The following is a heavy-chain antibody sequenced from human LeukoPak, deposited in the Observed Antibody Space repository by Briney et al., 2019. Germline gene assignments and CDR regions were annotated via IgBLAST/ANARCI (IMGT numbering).Heavy chain of an antibody. CDR1: GFTFSSYA. D-gene: IGHD2-21*01. V-gene: IGHV3-64*02. CDR3: ARYSAGGVY. Sequence: PGGSMRLSCAASGFTFSSYAMHWVRQAPGKGLEYVSGISRNGGSTYYADSVKGRFTISRDNSKNTLYLQMGGLKAEDMAVYYCARYSAGGVYWGQGTLVTVSS. J-gene: IGHJ4*02. CDR2: ISRNGGST.